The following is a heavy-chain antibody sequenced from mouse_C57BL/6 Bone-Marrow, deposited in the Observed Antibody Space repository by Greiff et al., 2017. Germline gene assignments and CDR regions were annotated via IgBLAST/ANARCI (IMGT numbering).Heavy chain of an antibody. J-gene: IGHJ4*01. V-gene: IGHV5-9-1*02. D-gene: IGHD3-2*02. CDR1: GFTFSSYV. Sequence: EVKLEESGEGLVKPGGSLKLSCAASGFTFSSYVMSWVRQTPEKRLEWVAYISSGGDYIYYADTVKGRFTISRDNARNTLYLQMSSLKSEDTAMYYCTRETAQALFLYAMDYWGQGTSVTVSS. CDR3: TRETAQALFLYAMDY. CDR2: ISSGGDYI.